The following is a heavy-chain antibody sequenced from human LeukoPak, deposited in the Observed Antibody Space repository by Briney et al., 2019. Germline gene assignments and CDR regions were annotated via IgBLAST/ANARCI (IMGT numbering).Heavy chain of an antibody. D-gene: IGHD3-16*01. V-gene: IGHV3-48*04. CDR1: GFTFSSYS. CDR2: ISSSSSTI. CDR3: ASTRKGGNDY. J-gene: IGHJ4*02. Sequence: GGSLRLSCAASGFTFSSYSMNWVRQAPGKGLEWVSYISSSSSTIYYADSVKGRFTISGDNAKNSLYLQMNSLRAEDTAVYYCASTRKGGNDYWGQGTLVTVSS.